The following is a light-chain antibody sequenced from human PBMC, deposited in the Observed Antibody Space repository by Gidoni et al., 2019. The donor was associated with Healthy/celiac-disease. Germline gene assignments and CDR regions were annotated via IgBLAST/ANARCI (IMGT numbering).Light chain of an antibody. V-gene: IGKV1-39*01. J-gene: IGKJ2*03. Sequence: DIQMTQSPSSLSASVGDRVTITCRASQSISSYVNWYQQKPGKAPKLLIYAASSLQSGVPSRCSGSGSGTEVTITISSRQQEDFATYYCQQRYSTPYSFGQGTKLEIK. CDR1: QSISSY. CDR3: QQRYSTPYS. CDR2: AAS.